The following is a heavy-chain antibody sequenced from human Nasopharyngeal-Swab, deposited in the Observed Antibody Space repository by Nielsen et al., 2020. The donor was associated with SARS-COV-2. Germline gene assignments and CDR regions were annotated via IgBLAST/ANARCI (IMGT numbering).Heavy chain of an antibody. J-gene: IGHJ6*03. D-gene: IGHD5-18*01. CDR1: GFTFSSYG. CDR3: AKDSMDTAMVYDYYYYYMDV. Sequence: GGSLRLSCAASGFTFSSYGMHWVRQAPGKGLEWVAFIRYVGSNKYYADSVKGRFTISRDNSKNTLYLQMNSLRAEDTAVYYCAKDSMDTAMVYDYYYYYMDVWGKGTTVTVSS. V-gene: IGHV3-30*02. CDR2: IRYVGSNK.